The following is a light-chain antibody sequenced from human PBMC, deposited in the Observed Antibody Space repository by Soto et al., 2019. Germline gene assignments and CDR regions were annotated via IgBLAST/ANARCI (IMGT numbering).Light chain of an antibody. CDR3: QQYNNWPRA. J-gene: IGKJ3*01. CDR2: GAS. V-gene: IGKV3-15*01. CDR1: QSVSSN. Sequence: EIVMTQSPATLSVSPGERATLSCRASQSVSSNLAWYQQKPGQAPRLLIYGASTRATGIPARFSGSGSGTEFTLTISSLQSEDFAVYYCQQYNNWPRAFCPVTKVDIK.